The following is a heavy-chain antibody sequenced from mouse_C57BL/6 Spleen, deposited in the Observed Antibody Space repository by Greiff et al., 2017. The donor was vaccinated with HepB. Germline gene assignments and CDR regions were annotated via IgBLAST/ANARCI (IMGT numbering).Heavy chain of an antibody. Sequence: EVQLVESGPELVKPGASVKISCKASGYSFTDYNMNWVKQGNGKSLEWIGVIKPNYGTTTYNQKFKGKATLTVDQSPSTAYMQLNSLTAEDSAVYYCARSLEGEFADWGQGTLVTVSA. V-gene: IGHV1-39*01. CDR3: ARSLEGEFAD. J-gene: IGHJ3*01. CDR2: IKPNYGTT. CDR1: GYSFTDYN.